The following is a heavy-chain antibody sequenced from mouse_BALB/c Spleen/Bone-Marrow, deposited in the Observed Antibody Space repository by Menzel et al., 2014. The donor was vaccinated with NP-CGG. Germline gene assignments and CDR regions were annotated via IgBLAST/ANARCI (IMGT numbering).Heavy chain of an antibody. CDR2: ISDGGNYT. V-gene: IGHV5-4*02. D-gene: IGHD2-14*01. J-gene: IGHJ3*01. CDR1: GFTFSGYF. Sequence: EVKVVESGGALVKPGGSLKLSCAASGFTFSGYFMYRVRQTPEKRLEWVATISDGGNYTCYPDSVKGRFTISRDNAKNNLHLQMNSLKSEDTAKYFCARDGDYRYAWFAFWGQGTLVTVSA. CDR3: ARDGDYRYAWFAF.